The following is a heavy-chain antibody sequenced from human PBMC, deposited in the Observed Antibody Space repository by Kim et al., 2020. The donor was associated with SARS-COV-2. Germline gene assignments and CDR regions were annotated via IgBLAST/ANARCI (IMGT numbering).Heavy chain of an antibody. V-gene: IGHV3-23*01. J-gene: IGHJ4*02. CDR1: GFTFRDYA. CDR3: AKNPHHGGNWGESLT. CDR2: LSASGATT. D-gene: IGHD3-16*01. Sequence: GGSLRLSCVASGFTFRDYAMTWVRQAPGKGLEWVSDLSASGATTYYADSVKGRFTISRDNSKNTLYLQMNGLRVEDTALYYCAKNPHHGGNWGESLTWGQGTLVTVSS.